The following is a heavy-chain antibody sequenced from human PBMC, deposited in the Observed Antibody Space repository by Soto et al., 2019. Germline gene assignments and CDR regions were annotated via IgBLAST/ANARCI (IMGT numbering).Heavy chain of an antibody. J-gene: IGHJ3*02. D-gene: IGHD3-22*01. CDR3: ARGGYYDSSGYFPPWDAFDI. Sequence: PSETLSLTCTVSGGSISSYYWNWIRQPPGKGLEWIGYIYYSGSTNYNPSLKSRVTISVDTSKNQFSLKLSSVTAADTAVYYCARGGYYDSSGYFPPWDAFDIWGQGTMVTVSS. CDR1: GGSISSYY. CDR2: IYYSGST. V-gene: IGHV4-59*01.